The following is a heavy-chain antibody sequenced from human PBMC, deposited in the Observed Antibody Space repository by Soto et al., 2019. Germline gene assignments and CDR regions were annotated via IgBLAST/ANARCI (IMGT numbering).Heavy chain of an antibody. D-gene: IGHD6-6*01. CDR1: GVTFSSYA. V-gene: IGHV1-69*13. Sequence: SVKVSCKASGVTFSSYAISWVRQAPGQGLEWMGGIIPIFGTANYAQKFQGRVTVTADESTSTAYMELSSLRSEDTAVYYCAREIPYSSSSHGWGQGTLVTVSS. CDR2: IIPIFGTA. J-gene: IGHJ4*02. CDR3: AREIPYSSSSHG.